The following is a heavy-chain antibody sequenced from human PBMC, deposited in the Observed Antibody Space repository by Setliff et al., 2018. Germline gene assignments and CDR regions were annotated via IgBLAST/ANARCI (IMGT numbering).Heavy chain of an antibody. Sequence: PSETLALTCTVSGGGSMNKFTWSGVRQSPGKGLEWIGFVHFGGDTNYNHSLXXRITMSAXTSXXQFSLXLXXXXXXXXXXXXXAXXXXXXXXXXXHPYYFDYWGQGTLVTVSS. CDR1: GGGSMNKFT. J-gene: IGHJ4*02. V-gene: IGHV4-59*01. CDR2: VHFGGDT. CDR3: AXXXXXXXXXXXHPYYFDY.